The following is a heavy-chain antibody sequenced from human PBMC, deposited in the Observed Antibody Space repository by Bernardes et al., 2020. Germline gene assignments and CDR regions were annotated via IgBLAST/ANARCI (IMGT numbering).Heavy chain of an antibody. CDR3: AKGLGATSRYDY. J-gene: IGHJ4*02. V-gene: IGHV3-23*01. CDR1: GFTFRSHA. D-gene: IGHD2-2*01. CDR2: ISESADST. Sequence: GWALRRSCAGSGFTFRSHAMTWVRQAPGKGLEWVSFISESADSTFYADSVKGRFTISRDNSKNTLYLQMNSLSADDTAVYFCAKGLGATSRYDYWGQGTLVTVSS.